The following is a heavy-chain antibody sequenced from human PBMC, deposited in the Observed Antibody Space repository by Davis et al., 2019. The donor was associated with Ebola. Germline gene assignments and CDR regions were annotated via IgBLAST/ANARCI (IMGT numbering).Heavy chain of an antibody. CDR1: GFTFSPYW. CDR2: INGDGSST. D-gene: IGHD1-7*01. Sequence: GESPKIPCVAPGFTFSPYWMPWIRLAPGKGLVWVSRINGDGSSTSYADPVKGRFTISRDNARNIVYLQMNSLRVEDTGVYYCARDRNYQPTDPWGQGTLVTVTS. J-gene: IGHJ5*02. V-gene: IGHV3-74*01. CDR3: ARDRNYQPTDP.